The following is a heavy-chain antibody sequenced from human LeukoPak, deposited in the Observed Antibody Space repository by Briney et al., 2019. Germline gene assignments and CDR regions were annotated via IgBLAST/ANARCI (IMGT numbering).Heavy chain of an antibody. Sequence: QTLSLTCAISGDSVSNNHAAWNWIRQSPSRGLELLGRTYYRSKWYNDYAVSVKSRITIKPDTSKNQFSLQLNSVTPEDTAVYYCARDLRDWFDPWGQGILVTVSS. CDR1: GDSVSNNHAA. V-gene: IGHV6-1*01. J-gene: IGHJ5*02. CDR3: ARDLRDWFDP. CDR2: TYYRSKWYN.